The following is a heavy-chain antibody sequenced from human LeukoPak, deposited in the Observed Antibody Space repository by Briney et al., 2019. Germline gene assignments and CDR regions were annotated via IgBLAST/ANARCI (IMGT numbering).Heavy chain of an antibody. CDR3: ASQHIVVAGTSPIDY. V-gene: IGHV3-30*02. D-gene: IGHD6-19*01. CDR1: GFTFSSYG. J-gene: IGHJ4*02. Sequence: GGSLRLSCAASGFTFSSYGMHWVRQAPGKGLEWVAVIRYDGSNKYYADSVKGRFTISRDNSKNTLYLQMNSLRAEDTAVYYCASQHIVVAGTSPIDYWGQGTLVTVSS. CDR2: IRYDGSNK.